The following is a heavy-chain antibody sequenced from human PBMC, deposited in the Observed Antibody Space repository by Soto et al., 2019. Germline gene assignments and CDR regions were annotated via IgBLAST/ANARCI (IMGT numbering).Heavy chain of an antibody. D-gene: IGHD2-15*01. V-gene: IGHV1-2*04. Sequence: ASVKVSCKASGYTFTGYYMHWMRQAPGQGLEWMGWINPNSGGTNYAQKFQGWVTMTRDTSISTAYMELSRLRSDDTAVYYCARGVVVVAATVPYYYYMDVWGKGTTVTVSS. CDR3: ARGVVVVAATVPYYYYMDV. J-gene: IGHJ6*03. CDR1: GYTFTGYY. CDR2: INPNSGGT.